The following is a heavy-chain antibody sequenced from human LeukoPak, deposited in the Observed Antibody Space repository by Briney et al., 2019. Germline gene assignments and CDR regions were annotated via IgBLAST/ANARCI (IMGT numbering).Heavy chain of an antibody. V-gene: IGHV7-4-1*02. CDR3: ARKRSAYSSGWFDDYYYYMDV. Sequence: ASVKVSCKASGYTFTGYYMHWVRQAPGQGLEWMGWINTNTGNPTYAQGFTGRFVFSLDTSVSTAYLQISSLKAEDTAIYYCARKRSAYSSGWFDDYYYYMDVWGKGTTVTVSS. CDR1: GYTFTGYY. D-gene: IGHD6-19*01. J-gene: IGHJ6*03. CDR2: INTNTGNP.